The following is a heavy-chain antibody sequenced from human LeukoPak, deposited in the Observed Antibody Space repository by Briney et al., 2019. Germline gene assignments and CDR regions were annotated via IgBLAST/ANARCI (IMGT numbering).Heavy chain of an antibody. CDR3: AENYYDSSGYPIIFGY. V-gene: IGHV3-30*04. J-gene: IGHJ4*02. CDR1: GFTFSSYA. CDR2: ISYDGSNK. D-gene: IGHD3-22*01. Sequence: GGSLRLSCAASGFTFSSYAMHWVRQAPGKGLEWVAVISYDGSNKYYADSVKGRFTISRDNSKNTLYLQLNSLRAEDTAVYYCAENYYDSSGYPIIFGYWGQGTLVTVSS.